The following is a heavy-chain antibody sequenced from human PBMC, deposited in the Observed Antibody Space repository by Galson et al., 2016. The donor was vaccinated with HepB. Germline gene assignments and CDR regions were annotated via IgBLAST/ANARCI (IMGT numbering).Heavy chain of an antibody. CDR1: GDSVSSNSAA. J-gene: IGHJ5*02. CDR2: TYYRSKWYN. D-gene: IGHD5-12*01. CDR3: ARHPWLPGGA. V-gene: IGHV6-1*01. Sequence: CAISGDSVSSNSAAWNWIRQSPSRGLEWLRRTYYRSKWYNDYAVSVKSRISISPDTSKNQFSLQLNSVTPEDTAVYYCARHPWLPGGAWGQGTLVTVSS.